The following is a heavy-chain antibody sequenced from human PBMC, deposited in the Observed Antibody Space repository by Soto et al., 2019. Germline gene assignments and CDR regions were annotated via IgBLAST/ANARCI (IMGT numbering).Heavy chain of an antibody. CDR3: ARGLEGDWGEEYFDL. Sequence: SETLSLTCAVYGGSFSGYYWSWIRQPPGKGLEWIGEINHSGSTNYNPSLKSRVTISVDTSKNQFSLKLSSVTAADTAVYYCARGLEGDWGEEYFDLWGRGTLVTVSS. CDR1: GGSFSGYY. J-gene: IGHJ2*01. V-gene: IGHV4-34*01. D-gene: IGHD7-27*01. CDR2: INHSGST.